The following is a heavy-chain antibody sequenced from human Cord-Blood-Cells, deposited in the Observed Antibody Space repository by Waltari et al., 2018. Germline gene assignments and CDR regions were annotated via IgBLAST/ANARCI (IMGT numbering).Heavy chain of an antibody. V-gene: IGHV1-2*04. CDR3: ARDPSIAVAGTGYFDY. Sequence: QVQLVQSGAEVKKPGASVKVSCKASGYTFTGYYMHWVRQAPGQGLEWMGGLNPNSGGTNYAQKFQGWGTMTRDTSISTAYMELSRLRSDDTAVYYCARDPSIAVAGTGYFDYWGQGTLVTVSS. CDR2: LNPNSGGT. D-gene: IGHD6-19*01. J-gene: IGHJ4*02. CDR1: GYTFTGYY.